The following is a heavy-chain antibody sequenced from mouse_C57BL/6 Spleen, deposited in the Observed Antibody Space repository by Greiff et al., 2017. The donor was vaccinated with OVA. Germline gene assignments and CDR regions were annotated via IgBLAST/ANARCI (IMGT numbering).Heavy chain of an antibody. V-gene: IGHV1-50*01. CDR1: GYTFTSYW. CDR2: IDPSDSYT. CDR3: ARVIYSYYAMDY. Sequence: QVQLQQPGAELVKPGASVKLSCKASGYTFTSYWMQWVKQRPGQGLEWIGEIDPSDSYTNYNQKFKGKATLTVDTSSSTAYMQLSSLTSEDSAVYYCARVIYSYYAMDYWGQGTSVTVSS. D-gene: IGHD2-1*01. J-gene: IGHJ4*01.